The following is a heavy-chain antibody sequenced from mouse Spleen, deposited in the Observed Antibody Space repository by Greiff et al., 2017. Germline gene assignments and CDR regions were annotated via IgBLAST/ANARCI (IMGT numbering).Heavy chain of an antibody. CDR3: ARNYRYDGGAMDY. Sequence: VQLQQPGAELVKPGASVKLSCKASGYTFTSYWMHWVKQRPGQGLEWIGMIHPNSGSTNYNEKFKSKATLTVDKSSSTAYMQLSSLTSEDSAVYYCARNYRYDGGAMDYWGQGTSVTVSS. J-gene: IGHJ4*01. CDR1: GYTFTSYW. D-gene: IGHD2-14*01. CDR2: IHPNSGST. V-gene: IGHV1-64*01.